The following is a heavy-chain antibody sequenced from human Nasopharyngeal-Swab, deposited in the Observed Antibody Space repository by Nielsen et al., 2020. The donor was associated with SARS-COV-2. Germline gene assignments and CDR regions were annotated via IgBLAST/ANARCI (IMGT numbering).Heavy chain of an antibody. D-gene: IGHD6-13*01. V-gene: IGHV3-73*01. CDR3: TSSIAAAGSRYYYYYMDV. J-gene: IGHJ6*03. CDR2: IRSKANSYAT. CDR1: GSTFSGSA. Sequence: GRSLRLSCAASGSTFSGSAMHWVRQASGKGLEWVGRIRSKANSYATAYAASVKGRFTISRDDSKNTAYLQMNSLKTEDTAVYYCTSSIAAAGSRYYYYYMDVWGKGTTVTVSS.